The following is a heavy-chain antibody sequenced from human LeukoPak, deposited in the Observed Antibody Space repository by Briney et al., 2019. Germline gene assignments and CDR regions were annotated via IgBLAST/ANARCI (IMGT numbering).Heavy chain of an antibody. CDR1: GGSLSPHY. CDR3: ARVPLWWLTPFDF. CDR2: INNRGTT. V-gene: IGHV4-34*01. J-gene: IGHJ4*02. Sequence: SETLSLTCAVSGGSLSPHYWSWIRRPLGKGLEWIGEINNRGTTNYSPSLRGRATISVDTSKNQFSLRLTSVTAAGTAMYYCARVPLWWLTPFDFWGQGTLATVSS. D-gene: IGHD5-12*01.